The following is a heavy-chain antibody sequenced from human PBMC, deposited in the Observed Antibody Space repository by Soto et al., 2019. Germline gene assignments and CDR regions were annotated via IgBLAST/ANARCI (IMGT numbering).Heavy chain of an antibody. CDR2: ISGSGGST. V-gene: IGHV3-23*01. Sequence: GGSLRLSCAASGFTFSSYAMSWVRQAPGKGLERVSGISGSGGSTYYADSVKGRFTISRDNSKNTPYLQMNSLRAEDTAVYYCAKDPDYDTSGYSVYFDYWGQGTLVTVSS. CDR3: AKDPDYDTSGYSVYFDY. D-gene: IGHD3-22*01. J-gene: IGHJ4*02. CDR1: GFTFSSYA.